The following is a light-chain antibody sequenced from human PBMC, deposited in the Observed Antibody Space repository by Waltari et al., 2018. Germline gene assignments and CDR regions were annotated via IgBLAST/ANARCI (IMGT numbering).Light chain of an antibody. CDR2: SNN. V-gene: IGLV1-44*01. CDR3: AAWDDSLNVVV. J-gene: IGLJ2*01. Sequence: QSVLTQPPSASGTPGQRVTISCSGSSSNIGSNTVNWYQQLPGTAPKLLIYSNNQRPSGVPDGYTGSKSGTAASLAISGLQSEDEADYYCAAWDDSLNVVVFGGETKLTAL. CDR1: SSNIGSNT.